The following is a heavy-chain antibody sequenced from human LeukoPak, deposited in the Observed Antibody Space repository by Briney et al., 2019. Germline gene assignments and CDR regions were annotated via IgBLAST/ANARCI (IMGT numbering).Heavy chain of an antibody. CDR3: ARSSGYLFDP. J-gene: IGHJ5*02. V-gene: IGHV4-34*01. CDR2: INHSGST. D-gene: IGHD3-22*01. CDR1: GGSFSGYY. Sequence: SETLSLTCGVYGGSFSGYYWSWIRQPPGKGLEWIGEINHSGSTNYNPSLKSRVTISVDTSKNQFSLKLSSVTAADTAVYYCARSSGYLFDPWGQGILVTVSS.